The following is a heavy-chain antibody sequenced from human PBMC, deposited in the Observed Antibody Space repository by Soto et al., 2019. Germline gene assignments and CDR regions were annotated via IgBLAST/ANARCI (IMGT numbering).Heavy chain of an antibody. CDR3: AREGTVTTASFDY. CDR2: ISSSSSYI. CDR1: GFTFSSYS. J-gene: IGHJ4*02. D-gene: IGHD4-17*01. Sequence: ESGGGLVKPGGSLRLSCAASGFTFSSYSMNWVRQAPGTGLEWVSSISSSSSYIYYADSVKGRFTISRDNAKNSLYLQMNSLRAEDTAVYYCAREGTVTTASFDYWGQGTLVTVSS. V-gene: IGHV3-21*01.